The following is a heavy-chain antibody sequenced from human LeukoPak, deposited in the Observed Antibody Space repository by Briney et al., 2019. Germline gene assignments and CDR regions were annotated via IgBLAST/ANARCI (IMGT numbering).Heavy chain of an antibody. CDR1: GFTFRSYA. Sequence: GGSLRLFCVASGFTFRSYAMNWVRQAPGKGLEWVSYMSSDSSFINYADSVKGRFTISRDNAKNSLYLQMNSLRAEDTAVYYCARDSYGSRSYGMDVWGQGTTVTVSS. CDR2: MSSDSSFI. CDR3: ARDSYGSRSYGMDV. V-gene: IGHV3-21*05. J-gene: IGHJ6*02. D-gene: IGHD3-10*01.